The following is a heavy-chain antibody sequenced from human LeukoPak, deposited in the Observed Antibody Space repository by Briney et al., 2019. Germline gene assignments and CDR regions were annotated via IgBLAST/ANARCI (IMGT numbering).Heavy chain of an antibody. J-gene: IGHJ4*02. D-gene: IGHD4-23*01. CDR2: ISAYNGNT. CDR1: GYTFTSYG. CDR3: ARVKTTVVILDY. V-gene: IGHV1-18*01. Sequence: ASVKVSCKASGYTFTSYGISWVRQAPGHGLEWMGWISAYNGNTNYAQKLQGRVTMTTDTSTSTAYMELRSLRSDDTAVYYCARVKTTVVILDYWGQGTLVTVSS.